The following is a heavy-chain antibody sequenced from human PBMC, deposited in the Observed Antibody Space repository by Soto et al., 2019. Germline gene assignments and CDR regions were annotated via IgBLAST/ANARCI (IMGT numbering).Heavy chain of an antibody. CDR3: GRESIVGATYTFDY. V-gene: IGHV3-66*01. D-gene: IGHD1-26*01. CDR2: SYSGGST. J-gene: IGHJ4*02. Sequence: EVQLVESGGGLVQPGESLRLSCAASGFTVSSNYMSWVRQAPGKGLEWVSISYSGGSTYYADSVKGRFTISRDNSRNTLYLRVNSLRAEYMDVYYCGRESIVGATYTFDYWGQRTLVTVSS. CDR1: GFTVSSNY.